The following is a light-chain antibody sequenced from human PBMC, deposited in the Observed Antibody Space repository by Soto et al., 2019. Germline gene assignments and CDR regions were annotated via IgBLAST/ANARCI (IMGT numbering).Light chain of an antibody. CDR2: DAS. CDR1: QDIKNY. CDR3: QQYDNLPLT. Sequence: DIQMTQSPSTLSASAGDTVTVTCQASQDIKNYLNWYQQKSGKAPKLLIYDASDLETGVPSRFSGSGSGTDFTFTINSLQPEDIATYYCQQYDNLPLTFGGGTKADIK. J-gene: IGKJ4*01. V-gene: IGKV1-33*01.